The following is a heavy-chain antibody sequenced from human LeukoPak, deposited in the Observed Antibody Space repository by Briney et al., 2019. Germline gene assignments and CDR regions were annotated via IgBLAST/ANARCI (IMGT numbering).Heavy chain of an antibody. CDR2: ISNAGGST. Sequence: QSGGSLRLSCAASGFTFSDFAMSWVRLAPGQGLKWVSTISNAGGSTNFADSVRGRFTISRDNSKNMLYLQMNRLRAEDTAVYYCAKDWPVSGDHYSPFDYWGQGTLVTVSS. CDR3: AKDWPVSGDHYSPFDY. CDR1: GFTFSDFA. V-gene: IGHV3-23*01. D-gene: IGHD4-11*01. J-gene: IGHJ4*02.